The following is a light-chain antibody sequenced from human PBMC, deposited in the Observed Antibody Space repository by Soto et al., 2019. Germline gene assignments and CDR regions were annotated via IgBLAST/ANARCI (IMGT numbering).Light chain of an antibody. Sequence: QLVLTQSPSASASLGASVKLTCTLSRGHSTYAIAWHQQQPEKGPRYLMKLDSDGSHSKGDGIPDRFSGSSSGAERYLTISSLQSEDEADYYCQTWATVPDWVFGGGTKVTVL. CDR1: RGHSTYA. V-gene: IGLV4-69*01. J-gene: IGLJ3*02. CDR2: LDSDGSH. CDR3: QTWATVPDWV.